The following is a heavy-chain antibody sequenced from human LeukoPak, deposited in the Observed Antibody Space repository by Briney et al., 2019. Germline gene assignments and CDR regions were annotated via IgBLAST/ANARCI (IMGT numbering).Heavy chain of an antibody. J-gene: IGHJ3*02. Sequence: GGSLRLSCAASGFTFSSYSMNWVRQAPGKGLEWVSSISSSSSYIYYADSVKGRFTISRDNAKNSLYLQMNSLRAEDTAVYYCARDAYYYDSSGYLTDSGAFDIWGQGTMVTVSS. V-gene: IGHV3-21*01. CDR1: GFTFSSYS. D-gene: IGHD3-22*01. CDR2: ISSSSSYI. CDR3: ARDAYYYDSSGYLTDSGAFDI.